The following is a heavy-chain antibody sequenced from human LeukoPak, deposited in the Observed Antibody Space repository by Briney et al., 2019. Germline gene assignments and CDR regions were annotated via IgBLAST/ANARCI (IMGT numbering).Heavy chain of an antibody. CDR3: ARTGIAAGTTTYFDY. CDR1: GDSVSSNSAA. Sequence: SQTLSLTCAISGDSVSSNSAAWNWIRQSPSRGLEWLGRTYYRSKWNYDYAESVKSRLTFTPDTSKNQCSLQLTSVTPEDTALYYCARTGIAAGTTTYFDYWGKGTLVTVSS. V-gene: IGHV6-1*01. CDR2: TYYRSKWNY. J-gene: IGHJ4*02. D-gene: IGHD6-13*01.